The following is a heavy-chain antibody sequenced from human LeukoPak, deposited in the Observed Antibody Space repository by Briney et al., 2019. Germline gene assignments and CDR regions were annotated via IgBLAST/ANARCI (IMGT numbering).Heavy chain of an antibody. V-gene: IGHV1-18*01. CDR2: ISAYNGNT. D-gene: IGHD3-10*01. Sequence: ASVKVSCKASGYTFTSYGISWVRQAPGQGLEWMGWISAYNGNTNYAQKLQGRVPMTTDTSTSTAYMELRSLRSDDTAVYYCARLLMVRGVPYYFDYWGQGTLVTVSS. J-gene: IGHJ4*02. CDR3: ARLLMVRGVPYYFDY. CDR1: GYTFTSYG.